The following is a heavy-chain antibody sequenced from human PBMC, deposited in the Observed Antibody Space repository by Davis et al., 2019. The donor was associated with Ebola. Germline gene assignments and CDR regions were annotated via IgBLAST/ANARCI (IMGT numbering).Heavy chain of an antibody. CDR2: IYSGGST. CDR1: GFTVSSNY. J-gene: IGHJ4*02. Sequence: GESLKISCAASGFTVSSNYMSWVRQAPGKGLEWVSVIYSGGSTYYADSVKGRFTISRDNSKNTLYLQMNSLRAEDTAVYYCARESTPGITMVQGVITAPALWGQGTLVTVSS. CDR3: ARESTPGITMVQGVITAPAL. D-gene: IGHD3-10*01. V-gene: IGHV3-66*02.